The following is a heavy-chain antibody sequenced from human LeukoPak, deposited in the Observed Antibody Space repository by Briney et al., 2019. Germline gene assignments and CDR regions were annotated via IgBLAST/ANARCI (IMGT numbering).Heavy chain of an antibody. J-gene: IGHJ4*02. Sequence: ASVKVSCKASGYTFTGYYMHWVRQAPGQGLEWMGWISANNGNTKYNTKYAQNLQGRVTMTTDISTSTAYMELRTLRSDDTAVYYCARDRDRSGSQSYWGQGTLVTVSS. V-gene: IGHV1-18*01. CDR3: ARDRDRSGSQSY. CDR2: ISANNGNT. CDR1: GYTFTGYY. D-gene: IGHD1-26*01.